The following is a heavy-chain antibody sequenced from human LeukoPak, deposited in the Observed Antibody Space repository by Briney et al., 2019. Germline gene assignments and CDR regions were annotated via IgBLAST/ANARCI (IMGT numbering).Heavy chain of an antibody. CDR3: ARSRENCSGGSCYNWFDP. Sequence: ASVKVSCKASGYTFTSYCMHWVRQAPGQGLEWMGIINPSGGSTSYAQKFQGRVTMTRDTSTSTVYMELSSLRSDDTAVYYCARSRENCSGGSCYNWFDPWGQGTLVTVSS. J-gene: IGHJ5*02. V-gene: IGHV1-46*01. CDR1: GYTFTSYC. D-gene: IGHD2-15*01. CDR2: INPSGGST.